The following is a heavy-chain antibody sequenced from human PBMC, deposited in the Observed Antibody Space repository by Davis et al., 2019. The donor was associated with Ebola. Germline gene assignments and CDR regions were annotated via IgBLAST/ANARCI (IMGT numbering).Heavy chain of an antibody. Sequence: MPSETLSFTCTVSGGSVSSGDYHWGWIRQPPGKGLEWIGSIYYSGSTYYNPSLKSRVTISVDKSKNQFSLQLSSVTAADTAVYYCARDYWEGQEMIYFDHWGQGALVTVSS. CDR3: ARDYWEGQEMIYFDH. D-gene: IGHD1-26*01. V-gene: IGHV4-39*07. J-gene: IGHJ4*02. CDR2: IYYSGST. CDR1: GGSVSSGDYH.